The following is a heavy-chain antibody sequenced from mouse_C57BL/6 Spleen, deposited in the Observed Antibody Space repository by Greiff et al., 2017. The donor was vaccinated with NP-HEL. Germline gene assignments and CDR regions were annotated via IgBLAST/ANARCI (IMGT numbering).Heavy chain of an antibody. V-gene: IGHV1-64*01. D-gene: IGHD1-1*01. CDR3: ARWGTVGTPDAMDY. CDR1: GYTFTSYW. CDR2: IHPNSGST. Sequence: QVQLQQPGAELVKPGASVKLSCKASGYTFTSYWMHWVKQRPGQGLEWIGMIHPNSGSTNYNEKFKSKATLTVDKSSSTAYMQLSSLTSEDSAVYYCARWGTVGTPDAMDYWGQGTSVTVSS. J-gene: IGHJ4*01.